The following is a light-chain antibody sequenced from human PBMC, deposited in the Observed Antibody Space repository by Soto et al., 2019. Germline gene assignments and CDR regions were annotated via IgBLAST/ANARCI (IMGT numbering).Light chain of an antibody. V-gene: IGKV3-20*01. CDR2: GAS. CDR1: QFTNGKY. J-gene: IGKJ5*01. CDR3: QHFGSSPPVT. Sequence: DIVLTQAPDHLSLSPGESATLSCRVSQFTNGKYVAWYQQRHGLPPRLLVYGASKRAPGIPDRFRGSGSGSEFALTISAVEPEDFAVYFCQHFGSSPPVTCGQGTRLDIK.